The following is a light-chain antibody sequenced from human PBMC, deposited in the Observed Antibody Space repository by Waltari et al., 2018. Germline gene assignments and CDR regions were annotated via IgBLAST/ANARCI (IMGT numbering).Light chain of an antibody. V-gene: IGLV2-14*01. CDR1: SSDIGFYDY. CDR2: HVN. Sequence: QSALTQPASVSGSPGQSITIPCTGTSSDIGFYDYVSWYQQYPGKAPTLIIYHVNNRPSGVSSRFSASKSGNAASLTISGLQGEDEADYYCSSFSRRANIVFGSGTKVTVL. CDR3: SSFSRRANIV. J-gene: IGLJ1*01.